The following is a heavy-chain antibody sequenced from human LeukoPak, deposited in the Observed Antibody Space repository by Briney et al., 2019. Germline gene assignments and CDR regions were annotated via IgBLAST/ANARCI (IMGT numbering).Heavy chain of an antibody. CDR2: IRYDGSNK. CDR1: GFTFSSYG. CDR3: AKDHYLWFGDPWFDP. Sequence: GGSLRLSCAASGFTFSSYGMHWVRQAPGKGLEWVAFIRYDGSNKYYADSVKGRFTISRDNSKNTLYLQMNSLRAEDTAVYYCAKDHYLWFGDPWFDPWGQGTLVTVSS. J-gene: IGHJ5*02. D-gene: IGHD3-10*01. V-gene: IGHV3-30*02.